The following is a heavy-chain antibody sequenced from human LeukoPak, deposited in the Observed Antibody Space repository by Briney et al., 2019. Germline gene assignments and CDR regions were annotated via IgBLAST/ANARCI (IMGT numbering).Heavy chain of an antibody. D-gene: IGHD2-2*01. V-gene: IGHV1-46*01. CDR3: AKDPFDQMLPENWFDP. Sequence: GASVKVSCKASGYIFTSYFMHWVRQAPGQGLEWMGLINPSGGSTRYAQKFQGRVTMTRDMSTSTVYMELSSLRSEDTAVYYCAKDPFDQMLPENWFDPWGQGTLVTVSS. CDR1: GYIFTSYF. J-gene: IGHJ5*02. CDR2: INPSGGST.